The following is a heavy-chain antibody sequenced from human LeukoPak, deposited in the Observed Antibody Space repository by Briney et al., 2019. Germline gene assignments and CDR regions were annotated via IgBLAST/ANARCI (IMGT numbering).Heavy chain of an antibody. CDR2: ISGSGSTI. CDR3: AREGGWATTANDY. V-gene: IGHV3-48*03. CDR1: GFTFSTYE. D-gene: IGHD1-1*01. Sequence: GVSLRLSCTASGFTFSTYEMNWVRQAPGKGREWVSYISGSGSTIYYADSVKGRFTISRDNAKNSLYLQMSSLRAEDTALYYCAREGGWATTANDYWGQGNLVTVSS. J-gene: IGHJ4*02.